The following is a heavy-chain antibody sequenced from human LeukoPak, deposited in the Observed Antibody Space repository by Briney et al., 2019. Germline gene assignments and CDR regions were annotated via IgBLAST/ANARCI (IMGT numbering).Heavy chain of an antibody. J-gene: IGHJ4*02. CDR1: GGTFSSYA. CDR3: AAGPRGYSYGPTRFDY. CDR2: IIPIFGTA. V-gene: IGHV1-69*13. Sequence: ASVKVSCKASGGTFSSYAISWVRQAPGQGLEWMGGIIPIFGTANYAQKFQGRVTITADESTSTAYMELSSLRSEDTAVYYCAAGPRGYSYGPTRFDYWGQGTLVTVSS. D-gene: IGHD5-18*01.